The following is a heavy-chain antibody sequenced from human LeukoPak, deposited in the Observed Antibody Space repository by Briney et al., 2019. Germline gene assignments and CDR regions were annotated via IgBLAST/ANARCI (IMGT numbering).Heavy chain of an antibody. CDR2: ITHSGST. V-gene: IGHV4-34*01. CDR1: GGSFSSYF. CDR3: ARGPNSPSDY. J-gene: IGHJ4*02. Sequence: SETLSLTCAVYGGSFSSYFWSWIRQPPGQGLEWIGEITHSGSTNYNPSLKSRVTMSVDTSKNQFSLKLSSVTAADTAVYYCARGPNSPSDYWGQGTLVTVSS.